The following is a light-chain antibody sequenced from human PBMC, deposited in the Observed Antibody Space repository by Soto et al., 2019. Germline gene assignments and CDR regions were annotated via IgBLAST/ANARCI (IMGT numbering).Light chain of an antibody. V-gene: IGKV3-15*01. J-gene: IGKJ4*01. Sequence: EVVMTQSPATLSVSPGERVTSSCRASQSVTTNFAGYRYKPGQSPRLLIPGASTGASGIPPRFNGSGSGTEFTLTIDRLQSGDFAVYYCQQYDRWPVTFGGGTKVEIK. CDR3: QQYDRWPVT. CDR2: GAS. CDR1: QSVTTN.